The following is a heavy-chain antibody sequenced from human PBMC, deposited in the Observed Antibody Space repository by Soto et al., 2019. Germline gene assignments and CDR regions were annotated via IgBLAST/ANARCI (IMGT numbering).Heavy chain of an antibody. CDR2: ISAYNGNT. Sequence: ASVKVSCKASGYTFTSYGINWVRQAPGQGLEWMGWISAYNGNTNYAQKLQGRVTMTTDTSTSTAYMELRSLGSDDTAVYYCARGDYEKGITGTTYPPYNWFDPWGQGTLVTVSS. CDR1: GYTFTSYG. V-gene: IGHV1-18*01. J-gene: IGHJ5*02. CDR3: ARGDYEKGITGTTYPPYNWFDP. D-gene: IGHD1-7*01.